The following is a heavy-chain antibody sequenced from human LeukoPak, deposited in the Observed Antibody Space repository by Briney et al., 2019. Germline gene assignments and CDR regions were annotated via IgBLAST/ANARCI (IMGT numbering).Heavy chain of an antibody. CDR1: GGTIRGFA. J-gene: IGHJ4*02. CDR3: ASSNSSGWYYYFDY. Sequence: SVKVSCKASGGTIRGFAINWVRQAPGQGLEWMGRIIPIFGTANYAQKFQGRVTITTDESTSTAYMELSSLRSEDTAVYYCASSNSSGWYYYFDYWGQGTLVTVSS. D-gene: IGHD6-19*01. V-gene: IGHV1-69*05. CDR2: IIPIFGTA.